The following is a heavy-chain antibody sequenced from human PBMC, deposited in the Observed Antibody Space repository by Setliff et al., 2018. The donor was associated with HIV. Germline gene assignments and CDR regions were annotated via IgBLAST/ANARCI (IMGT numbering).Heavy chain of an antibody. CDR3: AAKGGSENYPDCAAFDI. Sequence: GASVKVSCKASGFTFSSNYMHWGRQAPGQGLEWMGLINPTVDITFYPQKFQARVTMTRDSSTSTVYLELRSLRSEDTAVYFCAAKGGSENYPDCAAFDIWGQGTLVTVSS. CDR1: GFTFSSNY. V-gene: IGHV1-46*01. D-gene: IGHD3-10*01. J-gene: IGHJ3*02. CDR2: INPTVDIT.